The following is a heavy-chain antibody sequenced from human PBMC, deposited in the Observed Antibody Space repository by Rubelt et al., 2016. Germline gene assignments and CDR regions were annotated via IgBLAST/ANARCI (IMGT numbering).Heavy chain of an antibody. J-gene: IGHJ4*02. CDR2: INPNSGHT. V-gene: IGHV1-8*02. CDR1: GYTFPTYY. Sequence: QVQLVQSGAEVKRPGASVKVSCKTSGYTFPTYYVHWVRQAPGQRLEWMGWINPNSGHTDYAHKFQGRITMTRKTSISTAYRELSSLGSEDTAVYYCAGGVDFWGQGTLVTVSS. CDR3: AGGVDF.